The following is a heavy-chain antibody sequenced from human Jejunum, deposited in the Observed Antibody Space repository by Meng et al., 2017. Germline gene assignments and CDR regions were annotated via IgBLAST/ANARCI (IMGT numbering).Heavy chain of an antibody. V-gene: IGHV4-4*07. D-gene: IGHD1-14*01. CDR3: ARIYRTWDSFDI. CDR2: IKTSGTT. Sequence: SETLSLTCTVSDISITSYDWSWIRQPAGKGLDWIGRIKTSGTTTYNPALKSRVTMSVDTSKHQFFLNMTSVTAADSAVYYCARIYRTWDSFDIWGQGTMV. J-gene: IGHJ3*02. CDR1: DISITSYD.